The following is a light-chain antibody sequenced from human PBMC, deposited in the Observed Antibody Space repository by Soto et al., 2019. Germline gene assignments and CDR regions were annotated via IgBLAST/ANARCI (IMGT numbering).Light chain of an antibody. V-gene: IGKV3-20*01. CDR3: QQYGSSGT. CDR2: GTS. J-gene: IGKJ1*01. CDR1: QTVSNNY. Sequence: ETVLTQSPGSLSLSLGDRATLSCRASQTVSNNYLAWYQQKPGQAPRLLIYGTSNRATGIPGRFSGSGSGTDFTLTISRLEPEDFAVYYCQQYGSSGTFGQGTKVDIK.